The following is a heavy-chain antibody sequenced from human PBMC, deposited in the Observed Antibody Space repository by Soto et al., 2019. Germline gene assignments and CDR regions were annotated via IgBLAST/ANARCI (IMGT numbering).Heavy chain of an antibody. CDR3: ARDYYDFWSGSYYYYMDV. D-gene: IGHD3-3*01. CDR2: IKQDGSEK. J-gene: IGHJ6*03. Sequence: GGSLRLSCAASGFTFSSYAMSWVRQAPGKGLEWVANIKQDGSEKNYVDSVKGRFTISRDNARKSLYLQMDSLRVEDTAVYYCARDYYDFWSGSYYYYMDVWGKGTTVTVSS. CDR1: GFTFSSYA. V-gene: IGHV3-7*01.